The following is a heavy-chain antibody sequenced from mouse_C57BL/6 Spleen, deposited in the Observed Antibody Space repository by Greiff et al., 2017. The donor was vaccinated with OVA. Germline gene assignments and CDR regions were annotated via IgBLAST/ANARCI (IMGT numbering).Heavy chain of an antibody. D-gene: IGHD1-1*01. Sequence: VKLQQPGAELVMPGASVKLSCKASGYTFTSYWMHWVKQRPGQGLEWIGEIDPSDSYTNYNQKFKGKSTLTVDKSSSTAYMQLSSLTSEDSAVYYCARFPYGSSPFDYWGQGTTLTVSS. J-gene: IGHJ2*01. CDR3: ARFPYGSSPFDY. V-gene: IGHV1-69*01. CDR2: IDPSDSYT. CDR1: GYTFTSYW.